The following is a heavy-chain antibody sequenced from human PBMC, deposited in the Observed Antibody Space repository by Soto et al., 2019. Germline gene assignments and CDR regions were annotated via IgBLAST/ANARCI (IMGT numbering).Heavy chain of an antibody. CDR2: IAFDGTNK. D-gene: IGHD7-27*01. CDR3: GKSGAGGTASLIDY. J-gene: IGHJ4*02. CDR1: GFTFNNFA. V-gene: IGHV3-30*18. Sequence: QVQLLASGGGVVQPGSSLRLSCAASGFTFNNFAMHWVRQTPGKGLEWVAVIAFDGTNKYSSDSVKGRFAISRDTSKNTLFLQMDSLRPEDTAVYYCGKSGAGGTASLIDYWGSGMLVIVTS.